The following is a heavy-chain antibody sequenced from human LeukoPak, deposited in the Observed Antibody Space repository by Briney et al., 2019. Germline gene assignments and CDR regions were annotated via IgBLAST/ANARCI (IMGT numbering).Heavy chain of an antibody. CDR2: ISYDGGNT. CDR1: GFTFSSYA. V-gene: IGHV3-30-3*01. D-gene: IGHD3-22*01. CDR3: AREIFYASGGYAFDY. Sequence: GGSLRLSCAASGFTFSSYAMHWVRQAPSKGLEWVAVISYDGGNTYYADSVKGRFTISRDNAKNSLYLQMNSLRDEDTAVYYCAREIFYASGGYAFDYWGQGTLVTVSS. J-gene: IGHJ4*02.